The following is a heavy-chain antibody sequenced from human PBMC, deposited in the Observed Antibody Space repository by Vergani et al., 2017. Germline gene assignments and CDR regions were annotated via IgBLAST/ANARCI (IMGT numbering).Heavy chain of an antibody. Sequence: EVQLVQSGAEVKKPGATMIISCKVSGYTFTDHYMHWVKQAPRKGLEWMGLVDPEDGETIYAEKFKGRVTIAADTSTDTAHLELSSLGSEDTAVYYCATPQTVTTGGMEVWGQGTTVIVSS. CDR2: VDPEDGET. CDR3: ATPQTVTTGGMEV. V-gene: IGHV1-69-2*01. J-gene: IGHJ6*02. CDR1: GYTFTDHY. D-gene: IGHD4-17*01.